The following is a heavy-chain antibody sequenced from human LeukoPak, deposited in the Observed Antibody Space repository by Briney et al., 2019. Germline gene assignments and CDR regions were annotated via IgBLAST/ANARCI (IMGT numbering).Heavy chain of an antibody. V-gene: IGHV4-34*01. CDR1: GGSFSGYY. D-gene: IGHD3-10*01. CDR2: INHSGST. J-gene: IGHJ4*02. CDR3: ARGALLWFGDRMEYYFDY. Sequence: SETLSLTCAVYGGSFSGYYWSWLRQPPGKGLEWIGEINHSGSTNYNPSLKSRVTISVDTSKNQFSLKLSSMTAADTAVYYCARGALLWFGDRMEYYFDYWGEGTLPTVSS.